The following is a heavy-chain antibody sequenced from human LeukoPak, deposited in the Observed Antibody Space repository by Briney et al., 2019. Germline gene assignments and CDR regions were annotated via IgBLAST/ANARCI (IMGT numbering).Heavy chain of an antibody. D-gene: IGHD3-10*01. CDR3: ARGGLYHGSRSQYNWFDP. V-gene: IGHV3-66*01. J-gene: IGHJ5*02. CDR2: ISGDGIT. CDR1: GFAVSHNY. Sequence: GGSLRLSCAASGFAVSHNYMSWVRQAPGKGLEWVSIISGDGITYYADPVKGRFIISRDNSKNTLYLQMNSLRAEDTAMYYCARGGLYHGSRSQYNWFDPWGQGTLVTVSS.